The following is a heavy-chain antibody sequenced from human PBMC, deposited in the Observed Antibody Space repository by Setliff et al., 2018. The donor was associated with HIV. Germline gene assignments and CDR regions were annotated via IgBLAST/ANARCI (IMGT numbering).Heavy chain of an antibody. D-gene: IGHD6-13*01. CDR1: GGSISSSSYY. CDR3: ARSLTKQLVLGTSREYYFDS. Sequence: SETLSLTCTVSGGSISSSSYYWGWIRQPPGKGLEWIGYVYYSGSTKYSPSLKSRVSISLDPSTKQVSLRLRSVTAADTAVYYCARSLTKQLVLGTSREYYFDSWGLGALVTSPQ. J-gene: IGHJ4*02. V-gene: IGHV4-61*05. CDR2: VYYSGST.